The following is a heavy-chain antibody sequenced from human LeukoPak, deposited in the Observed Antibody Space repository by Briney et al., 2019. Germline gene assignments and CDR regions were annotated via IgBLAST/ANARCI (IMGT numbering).Heavy chain of an antibody. D-gene: IGHD6-19*01. CDR3: ARDKTRYSSGWYGEY. J-gene: IGHJ4*02. V-gene: IGHV1-2*04. CDR2: INPNSGGT. CDR1: GYTFTGYC. Sequence: ASVKVSCKASGYTFTGYCMHWVRQAPGQGLEWMGWINPNSGGTNYAQKFQGWVTMTRDTSISTAYMELSRLRSDDTAVYYCARDKTRYSSGWYGEYWGQGTLVTVSS.